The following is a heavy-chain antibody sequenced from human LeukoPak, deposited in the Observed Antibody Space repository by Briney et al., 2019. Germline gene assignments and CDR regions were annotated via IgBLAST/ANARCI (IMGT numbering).Heavy chain of an antibody. CDR3: ARTSRNYYGSGYGMDV. D-gene: IGHD3-10*01. Sequence: SGPTLVEPTQTLTLTCTFSGFSLSTSGMCVSWIRQPPGKALEWLALIDWDDDKYYSTSLKTRLTISKDTSKNQVVLTMTNMDPVDTATYYCARTSRNYYGSGYGMDVWGQGTTVTVSS. CDR2: IDWDDDK. V-gene: IGHV2-70*01. J-gene: IGHJ6*02. CDR1: GFSLSTSGMC.